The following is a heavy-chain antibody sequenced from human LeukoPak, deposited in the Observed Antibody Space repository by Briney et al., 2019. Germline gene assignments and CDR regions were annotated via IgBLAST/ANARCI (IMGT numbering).Heavy chain of an antibody. CDR2: INSDGSSR. J-gene: IGHJ3*02. CDR1: GFTFSSYA. D-gene: IGHD3-10*01. CDR3: ASFPPYLVRTDAFDI. Sequence: GGPLRLSCAASGFTFSSYAMSWGRQATGKGLLWVSRINSDGSSRTYADSVKGRFTISRDNAKNSLYLQMNSLRAEDTAVYYCASFPPYLVRTDAFDIWGQGTMVTVSS. V-gene: IGHV3-74*01.